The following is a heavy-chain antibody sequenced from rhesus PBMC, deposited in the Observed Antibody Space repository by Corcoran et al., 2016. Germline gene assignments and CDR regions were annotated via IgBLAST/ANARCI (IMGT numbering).Heavy chain of an antibody. J-gene: IGHJ6*01. Sequence: EVQLVESGGGLVQPGGSLRLSCAASGFIFSSYGMHWVRQAPGKGLEWVAVISYDGSKKYYAASVKDRFTISRENSKNILYLQMNNLKLEDTAVYYFARPDSGSYYYGLDSWGQGVVVTVSS. D-gene: IGHD3-16*01. CDR3: ARPDSGSYYYGLDS. CDR2: ISYDGSKK. CDR1: GFIFSSYG. V-gene: IGHV3-54*02.